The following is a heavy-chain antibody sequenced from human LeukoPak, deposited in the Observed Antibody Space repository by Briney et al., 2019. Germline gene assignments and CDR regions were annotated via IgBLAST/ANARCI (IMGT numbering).Heavy chain of an antibody. V-gene: IGHV1-69*13. CDR3: ARSPVFDFWSGYYYYYMDV. Sequence: SVKVSCKASGGTFSSYAISWVRQAPGQGLEWMGGIIPIIGTANYAQKFQGRVTITADESTSTAYMELSSLRSEDTAVYYCARSPVFDFWSGYYYYYMDVWGKGTTVTVSS. D-gene: IGHD3-3*01. CDR2: IIPIIGTA. J-gene: IGHJ6*03. CDR1: GGTFSSYA.